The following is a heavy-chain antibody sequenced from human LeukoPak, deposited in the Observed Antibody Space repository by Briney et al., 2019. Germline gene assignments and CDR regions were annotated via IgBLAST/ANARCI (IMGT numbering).Heavy chain of an antibody. CDR3: ASDSSSTKDDAFDI. CDR1: GDSVSSNSAA. Sequence: SQTLLLTCAISGDSVSSNSAAWNWIRQSPSRGLEWLGRTYYRSKWYNDYAVSVKSRITINPDTSKNQFSLQLNSVTPEDTAVYYCASDSSSTKDDAFDIWGQGTMVTVSS. D-gene: IGHD6-6*01. CDR2: TYYRSKWYN. J-gene: IGHJ3*02. V-gene: IGHV6-1*01.